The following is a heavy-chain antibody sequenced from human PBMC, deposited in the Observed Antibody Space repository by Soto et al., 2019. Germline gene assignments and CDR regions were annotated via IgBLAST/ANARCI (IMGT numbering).Heavy chain of an antibody. CDR1: CGSFITYY. CDR2: INHSGSN. CDR3: ARGGSNDWQVAFDI. J-gene: IGHJ3*02. V-gene: IGHV4-34*01. D-gene: IGHD3-9*01. Sequence: SEALSLTCAVSCGSFITYYYSWIRQAPGKGLEWIGEINHSGSNNYSPSLKSRVTMSLDTSKNQFSLKLTSVTAADTAVYYCARGGSNDWQVAFDIWGQGTMVTVSS.